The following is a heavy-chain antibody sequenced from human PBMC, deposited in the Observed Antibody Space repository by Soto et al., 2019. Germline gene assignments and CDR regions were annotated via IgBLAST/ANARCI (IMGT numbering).Heavy chain of an antibody. V-gene: IGHV1-69*06. J-gene: IGHJ6*02. CDR1: GGTFSSYA. D-gene: IGHD3-10*01. Sequence: QVQLVQSGAEVKKPGSSVKVSCKASGGTFSSYAISWVRQAPGQGLEWMGGIIPIFGTANYAQKFQGRVTITADKSTSTAYMELSSLRSEDTAVYYCASDRWFGEGYYYYGMDVWGQGTTVTVSS. CDR2: IIPIFGTA. CDR3: ASDRWFGEGYYYYGMDV.